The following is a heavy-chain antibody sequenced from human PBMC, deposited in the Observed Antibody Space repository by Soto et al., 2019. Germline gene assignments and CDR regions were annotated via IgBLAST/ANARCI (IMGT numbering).Heavy chain of an antibody. CDR1: GGSISSGGYA. CDR3: ARDCVTGNYFDP. D-gene: IGHD1-7*01. Sequence: SETLSLTCAVSGGSISSGGYAWNWIRQPPGKGLEWIGYIYHSGYTSYNPSLKSRVTISVDKSKNQFSLKLSFVTAADTAVYYCARDCVTGNYFDPWGQXTLVTVSS. CDR2: IYHSGYT. V-gene: IGHV4-30-2*01. J-gene: IGHJ5*02.